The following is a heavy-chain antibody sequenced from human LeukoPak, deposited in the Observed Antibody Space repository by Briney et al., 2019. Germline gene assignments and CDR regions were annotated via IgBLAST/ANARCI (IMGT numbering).Heavy chain of an antibody. CDR2: ISWNSGSI. J-gene: IGHJ4*02. D-gene: IGHD2-2*01. Sequence: PGGSLRLSCAASGFTFSSYAMHWVRQAPGKGLEWVSGISWNSGSIGYADSVKGRFTISRDNAKNSLYLQMNSLRAEDMALYYCVRGYCSSTSCYSDYWGQGTLVTVSS. V-gene: IGHV3-9*03. CDR3: VRGYCSSTSCYSDY. CDR1: GFTFSSYA.